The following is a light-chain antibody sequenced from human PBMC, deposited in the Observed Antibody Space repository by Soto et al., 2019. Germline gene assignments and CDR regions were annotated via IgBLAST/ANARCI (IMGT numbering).Light chain of an antibody. V-gene: IGLV1-40*01. CDR2: GNS. Sequence: QSVLTQPPSVSGAPGQRGTISCTGSSSNIGAGYDVHWYQQLPGTAPKLLIYGNSNRPSGVPDRFSGSKSGTSASLAITGLQAEDEADYYCQSYDSSLSVYVFGTGTKLTVL. J-gene: IGLJ1*01. CDR3: QSYDSSLSVYV. CDR1: SSNIGAGYD.